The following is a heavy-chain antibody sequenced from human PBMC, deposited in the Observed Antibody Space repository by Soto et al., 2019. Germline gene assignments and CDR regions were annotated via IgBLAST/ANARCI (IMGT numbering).Heavy chain of an antibody. Sequence: QVQLVQSGAGVNKTGSSVQVYCKSSVVTFTSCAIRWVRQAPGQGLEWMGVIIPIFGTANYAQKFQGRVRITADESTSTAYMDLFSLRSEDTAVYYCARVRDVYRYYFYSGGQGTLVNGSS. CDR1: VVTFTSCA. CDR2: IIPIFGTA. V-gene: IGHV1-69*01. J-gene: IGHJ4*02. CDR3: ARVRDVYRYYFYS.